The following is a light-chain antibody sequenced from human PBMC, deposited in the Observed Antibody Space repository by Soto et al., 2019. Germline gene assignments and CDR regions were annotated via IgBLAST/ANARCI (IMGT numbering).Light chain of an antibody. CDR1: QDIGDW. V-gene: IGKV1-39*01. Sequence: DIQMSQSPSSVSASVGDRVIITCRASQDIGDWLAWYQQKPGKAPKLLVYAASSLQSGVPSRFSGSGSGTDFTLTISGLQSEDFATYYCQQSFSTPTFGQGTRREIK. J-gene: IGKJ5*01. CDR2: AAS. CDR3: QQSFSTPT.